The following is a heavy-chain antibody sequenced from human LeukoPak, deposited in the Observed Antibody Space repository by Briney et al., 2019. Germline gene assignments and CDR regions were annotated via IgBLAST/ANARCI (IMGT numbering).Heavy chain of an antibody. CDR3: ARDKTMIVVVTYYYGMGV. Sequence: GGSLRLSCAASGFTFSSYAMHWVRQAPGKGLEWVAVISYDGSNKYYADSVKGRFTISRDNSKNTLYLQMNSLRAEDTAVYYCARDKTMIVVVTYYYGMGVWGQGTTVTVSS. V-gene: IGHV3-30-3*01. D-gene: IGHD3-22*01. J-gene: IGHJ6*02. CDR2: ISYDGSNK. CDR1: GFTFSSYA.